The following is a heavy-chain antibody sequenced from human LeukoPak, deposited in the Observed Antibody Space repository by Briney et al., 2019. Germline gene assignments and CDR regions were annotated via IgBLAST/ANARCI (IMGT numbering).Heavy chain of an antibody. J-gene: IGHJ4*02. Sequence: GGSLRLSCVVSGFTFTTYGMHWVRQAPGKGLEWVAFIRSDGSNKYYADSVKGRFTISRDNSKNTLFLQMNSLRPEDTAVYYCARDNVSYYFDYWGQGTLVTVSS. V-gene: IGHV3-30*02. CDR1: GFTFTTYG. CDR3: ARDNVSYYFDY. CDR2: IRSDGSNK.